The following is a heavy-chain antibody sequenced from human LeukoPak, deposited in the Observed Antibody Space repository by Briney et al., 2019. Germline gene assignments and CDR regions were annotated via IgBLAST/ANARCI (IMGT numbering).Heavy chain of an antibody. Sequence: GASVKVSCKASGYTXTSYGISWVRQAPGQGLEWMGWISAYNGNTNYAQKLQGRVTMTTDTSTSTAYMELRSLRSDDTAVYYCARDYCSGGSCPYYFDYWGQGTLVTVSS. J-gene: IGHJ4*02. CDR1: GYTXTSYG. CDR3: ARDYCSGGSCPYYFDY. D-gene: IGHD2-15*01. CDR2: ISAYNGNT. V-gene: IGHV1-18*01.